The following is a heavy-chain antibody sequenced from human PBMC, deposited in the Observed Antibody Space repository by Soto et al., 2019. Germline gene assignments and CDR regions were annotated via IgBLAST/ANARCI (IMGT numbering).Heavy chain of an antibody. D-gene: IGHD3-22*01. CDR3: AKGMYYYDSSGYRLFDY. V-gene: IGHV3-23*01. J-gene: IGHJ4*02. CDR2: ISVSGGTT. CDR1: GFTFRNFA. Sequence: GGSLRLSCAASGFTFRNFAMNWVRQAPGKGLEWVSGISVSGGTTYYADSVRGRFTVSRDNSKDSVFLQMNSLRAEDTAVYFCAKGMYYYDSSGYRLFDYWGQGTLVTVSS.